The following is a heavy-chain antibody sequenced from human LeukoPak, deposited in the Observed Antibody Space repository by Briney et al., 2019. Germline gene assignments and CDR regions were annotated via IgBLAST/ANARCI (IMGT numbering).Heavy chain of an antibody. D-gene: IGHD2-15*01. CDR3: ARGYCSGGSCYSVYWFDP. Sequence: ASVTVSCKASGYTFTGYYMHWVRQAPGQGLEWMGWINPNSGGTNYAQKFQGRVTMTRDTSISTAYMELSRLRSDDTAVYYCARGYCSGGSCYSVYWFDPWGQGTLVTVSS. CDR2: INPNSGGT. V-gene: IGHV1-2*02. CDR1: GYTFTGYY. J-gene: IGHJ5*02.